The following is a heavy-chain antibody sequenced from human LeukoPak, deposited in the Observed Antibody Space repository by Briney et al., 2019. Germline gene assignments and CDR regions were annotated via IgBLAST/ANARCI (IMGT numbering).Heavy chain of an antibody. Sequence: SETLSLTCTVSGGSISNTIYYWGWIRQPPGKGLEWIGSIYYSGSTYYNPSLRSRVTISVDTSKNKFSLRLSSVTAADTAVYYCARTYYYVSGRALDYWGQGTLVTGSS. CDR2: IYYSGST. V-gene: IGHV4-39*01. CDR3: ARTYYYVSGRALDY. CDR1: GGSISNTIYY. J-gene: IGHJ4*02. D-gene: IGHD3-10*01.